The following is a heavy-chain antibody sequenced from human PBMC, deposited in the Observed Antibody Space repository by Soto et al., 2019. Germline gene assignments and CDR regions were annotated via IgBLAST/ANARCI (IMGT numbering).Heavy chain of an antibody. V-gene: IGHV4-31*03. CDR1: GDSISSGGYY. D-gene: IGHD3-10*01. J-gene: IGHJ4*02. Sequence: QVQLQESGPGLVKPSQTLSLTCTVSGDSISSGGYYWSWIRQHPGKGLEWIGYIYSSGSTYYNPSLKGRLTLSVDTSRNQFPLKLNSVTAADTAVYFGARGLRGEMRGSGSRPPFDYWGQGTLVTVSS. CDR3: ARGLRGEMRGSGSRPPFDY. CDR2: IYSSGST.